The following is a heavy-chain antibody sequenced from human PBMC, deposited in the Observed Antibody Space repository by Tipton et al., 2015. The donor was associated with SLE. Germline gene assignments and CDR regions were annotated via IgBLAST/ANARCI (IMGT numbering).Heavy chain of an antibody. Sequence: QLVQSGGEVKKPGASVKVSCKASGYTFTIYGISWVRQAPGQGLEWMGWISASDGNTNYAQKLQGRVTMTTDTSTSTAYMELRSLRSDDTAVYYCARDRNSGSRDAFDIWGQGTMVTVSS. J-gene: IGHJ3*02. CDR1: GYTFTIYG. V-gene: IGHV1-18*01. CDR3: ARDRNSGSRDAFDI. CDR2: ISASDGNT. D-gene: IGHD1-26*01.